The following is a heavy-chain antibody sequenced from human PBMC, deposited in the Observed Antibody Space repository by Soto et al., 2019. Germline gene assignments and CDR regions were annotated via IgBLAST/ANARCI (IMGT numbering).Heavy chain of an antibody. D-gene: IGHD6-13*01. J-gene: IGHJ4*02. CDR2: ISSSSSYT. V-gene: IGHV3-11*06. Sequence: QVQLVESGGGLVKPGGSLRLSCAASGFTFSDYYMSWIRQAPGKGLEWVSYISSSSSYTNYADSVKGRFTISRDNAKNSLDLQMNSLRAEDTAVYYCARDRAAAGTEKYYFDYWGQGTLVTVSS. CDR3: ARDRAAAGTEKYYFDY. CDR1: GFTFSDYY.